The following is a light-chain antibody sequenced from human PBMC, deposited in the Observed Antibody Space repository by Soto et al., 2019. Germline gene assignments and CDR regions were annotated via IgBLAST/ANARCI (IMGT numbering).Light chain of an antibody. CDR2: DAS. Sequence: EVVLTQSPATVSLSPGESATLSCRASQNIFSYLAWYQQKPGQAPRLLIYDASKRAAGIPARFSGSGSGTDFTLTISNLESEDFAVDYCQQRNDWPPGNTFGQGTKLEI. J-gene: IGKJ2*01. CDR1: QNIFSY. V-gene: IGKV3-11*01. CDR3: QQRNDWPPGNT.